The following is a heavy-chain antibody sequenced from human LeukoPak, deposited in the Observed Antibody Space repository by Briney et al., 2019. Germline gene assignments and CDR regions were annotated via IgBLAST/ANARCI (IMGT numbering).Heavy chain of an antibody. V-gene: IGHV1-8*01. CDR1: GYTFTSYD. CDR2: MNPNSGNT. Sequence: ASVKVSCKASGYTFTSYDVNWVRQATGQGLEWMGWMNPNSGNTGYAQKFQGRVTMTRNTSISTAYMELSSLRSEDTAVYYCARRHYGSGRLDFWGQGTLVTVSS. CDR3: ARRHYGSGRLDF. D-gene: IGHD3-10*01. J-gene: IGHJ4*02.